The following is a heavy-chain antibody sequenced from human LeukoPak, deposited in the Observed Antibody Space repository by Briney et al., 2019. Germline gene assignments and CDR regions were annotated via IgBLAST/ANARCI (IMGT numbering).Heavy chain of an antibody. CDR3: ARDLGRITMVRGVIGGYYYYGMDV. D-gene: IGHD3-10*01. Sequence: ASVNVSCKASGYTFTGYYMHWVRQAPGQGREWMGLSNPNRGGTNYAQKFQGRVTMNRDTSISAAYMEMSRMRSDDTAVYYCARDLGRITMVRGVIGGYYYYGMDVWGQGTTVTVSS. CDR2: SNPNRGGT. CDR1: GYTFTGYY. J-gene: IGHJ6*02. V-gene: IGHV1-2*02.